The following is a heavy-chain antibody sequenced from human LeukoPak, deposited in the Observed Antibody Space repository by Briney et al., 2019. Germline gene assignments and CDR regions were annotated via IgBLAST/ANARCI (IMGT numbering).Heavy chain of an antibody. CDR2: INGDGSSI. D-gene: IGHD2-21*02. CDR3: ARGTYCGGDCLSN. V-gene: IGHV3-74*03. J-gene: IGHJ4*02. CDR1: GFTFSSYW. Sequence: GGSLRLSCAASGFTFSSYWMHWVRQAPGKGLAWVSRINGDGSSITYADSVKGRFTIFRDNAKNTLYLQMNSLRAEDTAVYYCARGTYCGGDCLSNWGQGTLVTVSS.